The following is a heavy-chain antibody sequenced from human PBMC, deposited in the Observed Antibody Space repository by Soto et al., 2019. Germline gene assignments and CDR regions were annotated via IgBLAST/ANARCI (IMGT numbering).Heavy chain of an antibody. J-gene: IGHJ5*02. CDR3: AAKLEQQLVWFDP. CDR1: GFTFSSYW. V-gene: IGHV3-74*01. D-gene: IGHD6-13*01. CDR2: INSDGSST. Sequence: LRLSCAASGFTFSSYWMHWVRQAPGKGLVWVSRINSDGSSTSYADSVKGRFTISRDNAKNTLYLQMNSLRAEDTAVYYCAAKLEQQLVWFDPWGQGTLVTVS.